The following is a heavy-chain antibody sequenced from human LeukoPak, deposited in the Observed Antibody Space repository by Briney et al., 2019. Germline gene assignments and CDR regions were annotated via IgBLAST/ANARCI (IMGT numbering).Heavy chain of an antibody. CDR2: IIPIFGTA. CDR1: GYSFTSYG. Sequence: SVKVSCKASGYSFTSYGISWVRQAPGQGLEWMGGIIPIFGTANYAQKFQGRVTITADESTSTAYMELSSLRSEDTAVYYCARADGYYYYMDVWGKGTTVTISS. J-gene: IGHJ6*03. CDR3: ARADGYYYYMDV. V-gene: IGHV1-69*13. D-gene: IGHD2-15*01.